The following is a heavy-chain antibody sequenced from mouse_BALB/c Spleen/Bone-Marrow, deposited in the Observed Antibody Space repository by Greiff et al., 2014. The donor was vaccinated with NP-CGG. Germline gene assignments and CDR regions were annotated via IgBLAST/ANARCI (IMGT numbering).Heavy chain of an antibody. CDR1: GFSLTSYG. CDR3: AKIGTTTGAMDY. V-gene: IGHV2-5*01. D-gene: IGHD2-14*01. J-gene: IGHJ4*01. CDR2: IWGGGST. Sequence: QVQLQQSGPGLVQPSQSLSITCTVSGFSLTSYGVHWVRQSPGKGLEWLGVIWGGGSTDYNAAFMSRLSITKDNSKSQVFFKMNSLQADDTAIYYCAKIGTTTGAMDYWGQGTSVTVSS.